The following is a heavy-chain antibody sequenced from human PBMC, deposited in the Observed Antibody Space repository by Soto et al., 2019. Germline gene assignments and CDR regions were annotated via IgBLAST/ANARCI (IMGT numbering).Heavy chain of an antibody. CDR2: IYYSGSI. J-gene: IGHJ4*02. CDR3: AKSLWDTSGWKTDY. V-gene: IGHV4-59*01. D-gene: IGHD6-19*01. Sequence: QVQLQESGPGLVKPSATLSLTCTVSGDSISSLYWSWIRQPPGKGLEWIGYIYYSGSINYNRSLKRRVTISVDPSKNQFSLRLSSVTAADTAVYYCAKSLWDTSGWKTDYWGQGTLVTVSS. CDR1: GDSISSLY.